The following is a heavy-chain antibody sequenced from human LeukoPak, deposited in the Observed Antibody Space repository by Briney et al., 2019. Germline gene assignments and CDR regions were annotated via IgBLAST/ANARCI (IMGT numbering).Heavy chain of an antibody. D-gene: IGHD2-2*01. CDR2: ISGSGAKT. CDR3: ARDRWSSTSYDDY. CDR1: GFTFRSYA. V-gene: IGHV3-23*01. Sequence: GGSPRLSCEASGFTFRSYAMTWVRQAPGKGLEWVSAISGSGAKTYYADSVKGRFTISRDNSKNTLYLQMNSLRAEDTAVYYCARDRWSSTSYDDYWGQGTLVTVSS. J-gene: IGHJ4*02.